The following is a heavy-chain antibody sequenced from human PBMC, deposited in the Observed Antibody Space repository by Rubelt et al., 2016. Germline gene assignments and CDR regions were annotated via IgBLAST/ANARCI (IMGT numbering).Heavy chain of an antibody. J-gene: IGHJ6*02. CDR1: GFTLSDYG. CDR2: IWNDGRRK. V-gene: IGHV3-33*01. Sequence: GGGVVQPGRSLRLSCAASGFTLSDYGMHWVRQAPGKGMAWMAIIWNDGRRKYRADSVKGRFTVSRDNSKSTLYLKMNSLRAEDKAVYYCARISRINNYYGMDVWGHGTTVTVPS. CDR3: ARISRINNYYGMDV.